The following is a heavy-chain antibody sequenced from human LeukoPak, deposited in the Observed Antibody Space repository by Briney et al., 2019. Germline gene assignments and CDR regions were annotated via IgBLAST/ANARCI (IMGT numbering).Heavy chain of an antibody. D-gene: IGHD3-10*01. V-gene: IGHV1-8*03. CDR1: GYTFTTYD. Sequence: ASVKVSCKASGYTFTTYDNNWVRQAPGQGLECMGYINTNSGNTGYSRKLQGRVAITRTTSITTAYMELRSLRYEDTAVYYCARRSGSGRHPFHIWGQGTLVTVSS. CDR3: ARRSGSGRHPFHI. CDR2: INTNSGNT. J-gene: IGHJ3*02.